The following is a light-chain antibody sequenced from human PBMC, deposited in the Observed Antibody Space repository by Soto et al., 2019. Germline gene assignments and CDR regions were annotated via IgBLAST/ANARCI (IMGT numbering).Light chain of an antibody. CDR3: QQYGSSPPYT. J-gene: IGKJ5*01. CDR2: GAS. CDR1: QSVNSNY. Sequence: EIVLTQSPATLSVSPGERATLSCRASQSVNSNYLAWYQQKPGQAPRRLIYGASSRAAGIPDRFSGSGSGTDFTLTISRLEPEDFAVYYCQQYGSSPPYTFGLGTRLEIK. V-gene: IGKV3-20*01.